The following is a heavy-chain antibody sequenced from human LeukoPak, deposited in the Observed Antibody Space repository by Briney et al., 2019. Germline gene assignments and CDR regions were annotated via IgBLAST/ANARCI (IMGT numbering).Heavy chain of an antibody. CDR3: ARVIRAAPGKGYFDY. CDR1: GFIFSTYA. V-gene: IGHV3-23*01. CDR2: ISGSGGST. D-gene: IGHD6-13*01. Sequence: GGSLRLSCATSGFIFSTYALSWVRQAPGKGLEWASSISGSGGSTYHADSVKGRFTISRDSSKSTLYLQMNSLRAEDTAIYYCARVIRAAPGKGYFDYWGQGALVTVS. J-gene: IGHJ4*02.